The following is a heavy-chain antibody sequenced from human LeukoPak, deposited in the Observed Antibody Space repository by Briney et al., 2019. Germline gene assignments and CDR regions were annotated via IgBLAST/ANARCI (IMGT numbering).Heavy chain of an antibody. CDR1: GFTFSSYG. Sequence: GGSLRLSCAASGFTFSSYGMHWVRQAPGKGLEWVAFIRYDGSNKYYADSVKGRFTISRDNSKNTLYLQMNSLRAEDTAVYYCARVRLDVAAAVDYWGQGTLVTLSS. D-gene: IGHD6-13*01. J-gene: IGHJ4*02. CDR2: IRYDGSNK. V-gene: IGHV3-30*02. CDR3: ARVRLDVAAAVDY.